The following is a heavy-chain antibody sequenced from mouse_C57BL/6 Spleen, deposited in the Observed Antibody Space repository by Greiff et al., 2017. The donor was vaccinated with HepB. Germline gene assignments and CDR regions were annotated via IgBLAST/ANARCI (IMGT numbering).Heavy chain of an antibody. Sequence: QVQLQQPGAELVMPGASVKLSCKASGYTFTSYWMHWVKQRPGQGLEWIGEIDPSDSYTNYNQKFKGKSTLTVDKSSSTAYMQLSSLTSEDSAVYYCAGGQHRLRGGFAYWGQGTLVTVSA. CDR2: IDPSDSYT. D-gene: IGHD3-2*02. V-gene: IGHV1-69*01. CDR3: AGGQHRLRGGFAY. J-gene: IGHJ3*01. CDR1: GYTFTSYW.